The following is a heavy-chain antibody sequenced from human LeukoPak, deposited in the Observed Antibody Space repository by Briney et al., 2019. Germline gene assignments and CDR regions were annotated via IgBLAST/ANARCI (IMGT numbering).Heavy chain of an antibody. CDR1: GFTFSTYC. CDR2: ICPDGTVT. J-gene: IGHJ4*02. Sequence: GGSLRLSCAASGFTFSTYCMHWVRQAPGKGPMWVSRICPDGTVTNYADSVKARFIISRDNARNMVYLQMNSLRVEDTAVYYCVRDFRSADYWGQGTLVTVSS. V-gene: IGHV3-74*01. CDR3: VRDFRSADY.